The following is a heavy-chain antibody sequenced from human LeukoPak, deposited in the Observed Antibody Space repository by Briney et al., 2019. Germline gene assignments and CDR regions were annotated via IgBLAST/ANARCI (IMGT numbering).Heavy chain of an antibody. J-gene: IGHJ3*02. Sequence: PGGSLRLSCAVSGFTFSDYYMNWIRQAPGKGLEWVSYISSSGSTIYYADSVKGRFTISRDNAKNSLYLQMNSLRAEDTAVYYCAGSWSPYDAFDIWGQGTMVTVSS. CDR1: GFTFSDYY. CDR2: ISSSGSTI. CDR3: AGSWSPYDAFDI. V-gene: IGHV3-11*04. D-gene: IGHD6-13*01.